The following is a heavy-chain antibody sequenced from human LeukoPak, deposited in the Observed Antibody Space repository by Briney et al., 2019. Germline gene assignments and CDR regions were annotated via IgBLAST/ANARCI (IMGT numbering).Heavy chain of an antibody. J-gene: IGHJ4*02. CDR3: ARAPRPYGSGSYLSDY. Sequence: SVKVSCKASGGTFSSYAISWVRQAPGHGLEWMGGIIPIFGTANYAQKFQGRVTITADESTSTAYMELSSLRSEDTAVYYCARAPRPYGSGSYLSDYWGQGTLVTVSS. CDR1: GGTFSSYA. D-gene: IGHD3-10*01. V-gene: IGHV1-69*01. CDR2: IIPIFGTA.